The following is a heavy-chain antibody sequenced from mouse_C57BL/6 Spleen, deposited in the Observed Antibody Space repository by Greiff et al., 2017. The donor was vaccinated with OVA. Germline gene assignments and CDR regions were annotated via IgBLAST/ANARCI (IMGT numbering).Heavy chain of an antibody. D-gene: IGHD2-3*01. CDR2: ISSGGSYT. V-gene: IGHV5-6*01. Sequence: EVQGVESGGDLVKPGGSLKLSCAASGFTFSSYGMSWVRQTPDKRLEWVATISSGGSYTYYPDSVKGRFTISRDNAKNTLYLQMSSLKSEDTAMYYCARHPIYDGYYFDYWGQGTTLTVSS. J-gene: IGHJ2*01. CDR1: GFTFSSYG. CDR3: ARHPIYDGYYFDY.